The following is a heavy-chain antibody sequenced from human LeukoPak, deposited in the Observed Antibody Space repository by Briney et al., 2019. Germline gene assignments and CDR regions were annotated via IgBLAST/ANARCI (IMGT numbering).Heavy chain of an antibody. Sequence: PGGSLRLPCAASGFTFSDYYMSWTRQAPGKGLEWVSYISSSSSYTNYADSVKGRFTISRDNAKNSLYLQMNSLRAEDTAVYYCARMSGIAAATYFDYWGQGTLVTVSS. D-gene: IGHD6-13*01. CDR2: ISSSSSYT. CDR1: GFTFSDYY. V-gene: IGHV3-11*03. J-gene: IGHJ4*02. CDR3: ARMSGIAAATYFDY.